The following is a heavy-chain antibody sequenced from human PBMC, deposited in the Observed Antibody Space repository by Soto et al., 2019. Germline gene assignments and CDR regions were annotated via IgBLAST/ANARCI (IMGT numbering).Heavy chain of an antibody. CDR3: ARNGWYSLDL. CDR2: IYHSGAT. CDR1: GDSISNDNW. D-gene: IGHD6-19*01. J-gene: IGHJ3*01. Sequence: QVQLQESGPGLVKPSGTLSLTCAVSGDSISNDNWWSWVRQPPGKGLEWIGEIYHSGATNYNPSLTSRVTISVDRSKNQFSLGLISMTAADTAVYFCARNGWYSLDLWGQGAMVTVSS. V-gene: IGHV4-4*02.